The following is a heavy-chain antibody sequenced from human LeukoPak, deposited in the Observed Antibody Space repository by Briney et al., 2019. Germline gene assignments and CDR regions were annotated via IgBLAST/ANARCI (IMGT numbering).Heavy chain of an antibody. CDR2: ISGSGGST. D-gene: IGHD2-2*01. CDR3: AKDMSLLAYAPDY. J-gene: IGHJ4*02. Sequence: GGSLRLTCAASGVTFSSYGMHWVRQAPGKGLEGVSAISGSGGSTYYADSVKGRFTISRDNSKNTLYLQMNSLRAEDTAVYYCAKDMSLLAYAPDYWGQGTLVPVSS. V-gene: IGHV3-23*01. CDR1: GVTFSSYG.